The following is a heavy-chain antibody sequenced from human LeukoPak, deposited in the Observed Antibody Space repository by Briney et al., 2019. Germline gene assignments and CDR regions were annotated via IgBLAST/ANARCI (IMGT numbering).Heavy chain of an antibody. Sequence: SVKVSCKASGGTFSSYAISWVRQAPGQGLEWMGGIIPIFGTANYAQKFQGRVTITADESTSTAYMELSSLRSEDTAVYYCARDNRRYYDILTGYYEWAVGYFDYWGQGTPVTVSS. V-gene: IGHV1-69*13. CDR3: ARDNRRYYDILTGYYEWAVGYFDY. CDR1: GGTFSSYA. CDR2: IIPIFGTA. J-gene: IGHJ4*02. D-gene: IGHD3-9*01.